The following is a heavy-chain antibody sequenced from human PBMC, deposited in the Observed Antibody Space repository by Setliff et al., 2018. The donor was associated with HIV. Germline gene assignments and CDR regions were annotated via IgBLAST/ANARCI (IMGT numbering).Heavy chain of an antibody. CDR1: GGSFSSFH. D-gene: IGHD1-1*01. J-gene: IGHJ4*01. Sequence: PSETLSLTCTVSGGSFSSFHWSWIRQPPGKGLEWIGYIYYSGSTNYNPSLESRVAISENMSKNQLSLRLRSVTAADTALYYCARQNGNFDSWGQGILVTVSS. CDR2: IYYSGST. CDR3: ARQNGNFDS. V-gene: IGHV4-59*08.